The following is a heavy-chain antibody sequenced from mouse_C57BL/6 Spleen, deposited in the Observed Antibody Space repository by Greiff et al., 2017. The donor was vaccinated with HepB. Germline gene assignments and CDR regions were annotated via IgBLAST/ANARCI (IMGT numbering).Heavy chain of an antibody. CDR2: IDPENGDT. V-gene: IGHV14-4*01. D-gene: IGHD6-5*01. CDR3: TTYAGFAY. J-gene: IGHJ3*01. Sequence: EVKLMESGAELVRPGASVKLSCTASGFNIKDDYMHWVKQRPEQGLEWIGWIDPENGDTEYASKFQGKAPITADTSSNTAYLQLSSLTSEDTAVYYCTTYAGFAYWGQGTLVTVSA. CDR1: GFNIKDDY.